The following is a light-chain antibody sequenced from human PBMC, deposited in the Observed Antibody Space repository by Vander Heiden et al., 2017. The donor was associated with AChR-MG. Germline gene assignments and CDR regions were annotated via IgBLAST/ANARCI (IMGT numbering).Light chain of an antibody. Sequence: QSALTQPRSVSGSPGQSVPISCTGTSSDVGGYNYVSWYQQHPDKAPKLMIYDVSKRPSGVPDRFSGSKSGNTASLTISGLQAEDEADYYCCSHAGSDTFVVFGGGTKLTVL. V-gene: IGLV2-11*01. CDR1: SSDVGGYNY. CDR3: CSHAGSDTFVV. CDR2: DVS. J-gene: IGLJ2*01.